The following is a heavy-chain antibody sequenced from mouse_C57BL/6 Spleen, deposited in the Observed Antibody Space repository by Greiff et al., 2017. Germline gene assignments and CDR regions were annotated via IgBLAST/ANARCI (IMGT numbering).Heavy chain of an antibody. CDR1: GFTFSDYY. V-gene: IGHV5-16*01. CDR3: ARVSYDYAFAY. J-gene: IGHJ3*01. Sequence: EVKLMESEGGLVQPGSSMKLSCTASGFTFSDYYMAWVRQVPEKGLEWVANINYDGSSTYYLDSLKSRFIISRDNAKNILYLQMSSLKSEDTATYYCARVSYDYAFAYWGQGTLVTVSA. CDR2: INYDGSST. D-gene: IGHD2-4*01.